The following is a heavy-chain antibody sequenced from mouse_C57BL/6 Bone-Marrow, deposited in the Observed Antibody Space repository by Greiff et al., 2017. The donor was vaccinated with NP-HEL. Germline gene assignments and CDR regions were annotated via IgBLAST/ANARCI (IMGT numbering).Heavy chain of an antibody. CDR2: INPGSGGT. D-gene: IGHD1-1*01. CDR1: GYAFTNYL. J-gene: IGHJ1*03. Sequence: QVQLKESGAELVRPGTSVKVSCKASGYAFTNYLIEWVKQRPGQGLEWIGVINPGSGGTNYNEKFKGKATLTADKSSSTAYMQLSSLTSEDSAVYFCARSADYYGSSYPYWYFDVWGTGTTVTVSS. CDR3: ARSADYYGSSYPYWYFDV. V-gene: IGHV1-54*01.